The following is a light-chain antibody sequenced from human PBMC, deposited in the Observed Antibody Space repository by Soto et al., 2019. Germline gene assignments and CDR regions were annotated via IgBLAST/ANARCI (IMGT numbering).Light chain of an antibody. Sequence: EIVLTQSPATLSLSPLEIATLSFMASQYITIYLAWYQQPPGQAPRLLIYDASNRATVIPARFSGSGCGTDFTLTLSILEQDDVAVYYYQQRADWPITFGQGTRLEIK. V-gene: IGKV3-11*01. CDR1: QYITIY. CDR2: DAS. CDR3: QQRADWPIT. J-gene: IGKJ5*01.